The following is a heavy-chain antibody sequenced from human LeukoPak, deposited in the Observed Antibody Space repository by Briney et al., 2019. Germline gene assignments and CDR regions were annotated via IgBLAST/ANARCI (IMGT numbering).Heavy chain of an antibody. CDR2: ISSSGSTI. V-gene: IGHV3-11*01. D-gene: IGHD3-9*01. Sequence: GGSLRLSCAASGFTFSDCYMSRIRQAPGKGLEWVSYISSSGSTIYYADSVKGRFTISRDNAKNSLYLQMNSLRAEDTAVYYCARDSSLLRYFDWLFHWGQGTLVTVSS. CDR3: ARDSSLLRYFDWLFH. J-gene: IGHJ5*02. CDR1: GFTFSDCY.